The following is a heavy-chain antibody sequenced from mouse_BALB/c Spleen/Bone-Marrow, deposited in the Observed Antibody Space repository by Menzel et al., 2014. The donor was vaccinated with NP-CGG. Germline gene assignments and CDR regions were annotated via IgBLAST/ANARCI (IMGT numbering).Heavy chain of an antibody. J-gene: IGHJ2*01. CDR3: VRSGSSSGYFDY. CDR1: GFTFSSFG. D-gene: IGHD1-1*01. Sequence: EVKLVESGGGLVQPGGSRKLSCAASGFTFSSFGMHWVRQAPEKGLEWVAYISSGSSTIYYGDTVMGRFTISRDNPKNTLFLQMTGLRSEDTAMYYCVRSGSSSGYFDYWGQGTTLTVSS. CDR2: ISSGSSTI. V-gene: IGHV5-17*02.